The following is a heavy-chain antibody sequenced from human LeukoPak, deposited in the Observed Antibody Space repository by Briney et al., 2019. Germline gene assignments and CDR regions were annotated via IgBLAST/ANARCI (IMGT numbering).Heavy chain of an antibody. D-gene: IGHD3-9*01. Sequence: TLSLTCTVSGGSISSYYWSWIRQPPGKALEWLALIYWNDDKRYSPSLKSRLTITKDTSKNQVVLTMTNMDPVDTATYYCAHRRPYYDILTGYYTIAFDIWGQGTMVTVSS. CDR1: GGSISSYYW. V-gene: IGHV2-5*01. CDR3: AHRRPYYDILTGYYTIAFDI. J-gene: IGHJ3*02. CDR2: IYWNDDK.